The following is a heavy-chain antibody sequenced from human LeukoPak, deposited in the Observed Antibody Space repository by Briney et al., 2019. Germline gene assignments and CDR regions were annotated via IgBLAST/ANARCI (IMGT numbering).Heavy chain of an antibody. CDR2: INHSGST. Sequence: PSETLSLTCAVYGGSFSGYYWSWIRQPPGKGLEWIGEINHSGSTNYNPSLKSRVTISVDTSKNQFSLKLSSVTAADTAVYYCARRGTYYYGSGSYRYYYYMDVWGKGTTVTISS. J-gene: IGHJ6*03. CDR3: ARRGTYYYGSGSYRYYYYMDV. D-gene: IGHD3-10*01. CDR1: GGSFSGYY. V-gene: IGHV4-34*01.